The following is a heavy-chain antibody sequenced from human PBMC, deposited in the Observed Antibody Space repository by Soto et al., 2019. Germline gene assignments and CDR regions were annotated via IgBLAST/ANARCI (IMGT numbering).Heavy chain of an antibody. D-gene: IGHD2-21*02. V-gene: IGHV3-23*01. Sequence: EVHLLESGGGLVQPGGSLRLSCVASGFTFSNYAMSWVRQAPGKGLEWVSAISGTGGSTYYADSVKGRFTISRDNSRNTLSLQMSTPSAEDTAVYFCAITASCGDDCSAHNSGTFTFVDLWGRGNVVTVSS. CDR2: ISGTGGST. J-gene: IGHJ2*01. CDR1: GFTFSNYA. CDR3: AITASCGDDCSAHNSGTFTFVDL.